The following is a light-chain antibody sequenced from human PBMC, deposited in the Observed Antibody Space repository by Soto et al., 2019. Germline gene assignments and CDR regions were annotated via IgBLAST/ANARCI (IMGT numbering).Light chain of an antibody. J-gene: IGKJ1*01. CDR2: WAS. CDR3: QQHYTTPRT. V-gene: IGKV4-1*01. Sequence: DIVMTQSPDSLAVSQGERATIHCKSSQSILFTSDNKNYLAWYQQKSGQPPRLLIYWASTRESGVPDRFSGRGSGTDFSLTISSLEAEDVAVYYCQQHYTTPRTFGQGTKVEIK. CDR1: QSILFTSDNKNY.